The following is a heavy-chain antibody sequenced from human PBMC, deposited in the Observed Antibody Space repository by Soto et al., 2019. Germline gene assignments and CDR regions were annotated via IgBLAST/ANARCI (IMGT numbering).Heavy chain of an antibody. CDR3: ARDKDRLQLGGNYYYATDV. Sequence: QAQLVQSGAEVKKPGSSVKVSCKASGGSFSNYALSWMRQAPGQGLEWMGGIIPLFRTPDYSQKFQGRVTITAGESTSTAYIELRSLRSEDTAVYLCARDKDRLQLGGNYYYATDVWGQGTTVTVSS. CDR1: GGSFSNYA. D-gene: IGHD5-12*01. CDR2: IIPLFRTP. J-gene: IGHJ6*02. V-gene: IGHV1-69*12.